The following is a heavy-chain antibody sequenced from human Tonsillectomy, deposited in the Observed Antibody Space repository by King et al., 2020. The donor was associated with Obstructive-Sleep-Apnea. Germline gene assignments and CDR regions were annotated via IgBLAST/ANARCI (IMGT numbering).Heavy chain of an antibody. CDR3: VKPQPGVVIYYYYGMDV. J-gene: IGHJ6*02. V-gene: IGHV3-64D*09. CDR2: VSSNGGST. Sequence: DVQLVESGGGLVHPGGSLRLACSASGFTFSSYAMSWVRSAPGKGLEYVSAVSSNGGSTYYSYSVKGRFTISRDNSKNTLYLQMSSLRAEDTAVYYCVKPQPGVVIYYYYGMDVWGQGTTVTVSS. D-gene: IGHD3-3*01. CDR1: GFTFSSYA.